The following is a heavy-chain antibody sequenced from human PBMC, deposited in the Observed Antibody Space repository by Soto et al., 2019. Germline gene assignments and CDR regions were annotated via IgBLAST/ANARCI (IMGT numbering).Heavy chain of an antibody. Sequence: QVQLVESGGDLVKPGGSLRLSCVASGFRFSDYSMTWMRQAPGGGLDFVAFISNTAITDYSADSVKGRFTISRDNARHSVYLKMDILRAEDAAVYYCARDLHPMLSHNHSYCYLDVWGTGTTVTVAS. CDR1: GFRFSDYS. CDR2: ISNTAITD. D-gene: IGHD5-18*01. V-gene: IGHV3-11*01. CDR3: ARDLHPMLSHNHSYCYLDV. J-gene: IGHJ6*04.